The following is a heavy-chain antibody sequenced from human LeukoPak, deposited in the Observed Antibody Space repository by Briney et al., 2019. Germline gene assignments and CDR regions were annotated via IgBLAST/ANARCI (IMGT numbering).Heavy chain of an antibody. Sequence: GGSLRLSCAASGFTFDDYAMHWVRQAPGKGLEWVSGISWNSGSIAYADSVKGRFTISRDNAKNSLYLQMNSLRAEDTALYYCAKAYCSSTSCIRYGMDVWGQGTTVTVSS. J-gene: IGHJ6*02. CDR1: GFTFDDYA. CDR3: AKAYCSSTSCIRYGMDV. D-gene: IGHD2-2*01. CDR2: ISWNSGSI. V-gene: IGHV3-9*01.